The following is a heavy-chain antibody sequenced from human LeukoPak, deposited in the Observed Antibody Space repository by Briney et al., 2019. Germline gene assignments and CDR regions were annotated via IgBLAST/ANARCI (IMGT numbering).Heavy chain of an antibody. CDR1: GFTFSTYA. J-gene: IGHJ4*02. V-gene: IGHV3-23*01. Sequence: GGSLRLSCAASGFTFSTYAMSWVRQVPGKGLEWVSGISGSDGSTYYADSVKGRFTISRDNSKNTLYLQMNSPRAEDTAVYYCAKGYCGSTNCYGDYWGQGTLVTVSS. CDR2: ISGSDGST. D-gene: IGHD2-2*01. CDR3: AKGYCGSTNCYGDY.